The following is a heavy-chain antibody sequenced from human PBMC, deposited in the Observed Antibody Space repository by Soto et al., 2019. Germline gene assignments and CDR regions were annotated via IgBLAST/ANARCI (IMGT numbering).Heavy chain of an antibody. CDR2: INHSGST. CDR1: GGSFSGYY. Sequence: PSETLSLTCAVYGGSFSGYYWSWIRQPPGKGLECIGEINHSGSTNYNPSLKSRVTISVDTSKNQFSLKLSSVTAADTAVYYCARERKWFGEDIWGQGTMVTVSS. J-gene: IGHJ3*02. D-gene: IGHD3-10*01. V-gene: IGHV4-34*01. CDR3: ARERKWFGEDI.